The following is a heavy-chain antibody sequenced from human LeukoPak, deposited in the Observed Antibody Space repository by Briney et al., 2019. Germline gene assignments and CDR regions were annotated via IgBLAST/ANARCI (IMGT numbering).Heavy chain of an antibody. CDR3: ARRAGAYSHPYDY. CDR2: IYSDNT. Sequence: GGSLRLSCTVSGFTVSSNSMSWVRQAPGKGLEWVSFIYSDNTHYSDSVKGRFTISRDNSKNTLYLQMNSLRAGDTAVYYCARRAGAYSHPYDYWGQGTLVTVSS. J-gene: IGHJ4*02. D-gene: IGHD4/OR15-4a*01. V-gene: IGHV3-53*01. CDR1: GFTVSSNS.